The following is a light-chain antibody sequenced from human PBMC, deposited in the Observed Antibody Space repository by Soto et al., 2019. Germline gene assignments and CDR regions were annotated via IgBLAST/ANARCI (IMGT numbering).Light chain of an antibody. CDR3: QQGLT. CDR2: GAS. Sequence: EIVLTQSPGTLSLSPGERATLSCRASQSVSSSYLVWYQQKPGQAPRLLIYGASSRATGIPDRFSGSGSGTDFTLTISRLEPEDFAVYYCQQGLTFGGGTKVEIK. CDR1: QSVSSSY. J-gene: IGKJ4*01. V-gene: IGKV3-20*01.